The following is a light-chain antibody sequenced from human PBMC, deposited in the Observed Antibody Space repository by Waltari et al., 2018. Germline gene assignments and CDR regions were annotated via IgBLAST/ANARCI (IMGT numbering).Light chain of an antibody. CDR2: LGS. V-gene: IGKV2-28*01. Sequence: DIVMTKSPLSLPVTPGEPASISCRPSQSRLHSNRYNYLDWYLQKPGQAPQLLIYLGSNRASGVPDRFSGSGSGTDFTLKISRVEAEDVGVYYCMQALQTPWTFGQGTKVEIK. J-gene: IGKJ1*01. CDR1: QSRLHSNRYNY. CDR3: MQALQTPWT.